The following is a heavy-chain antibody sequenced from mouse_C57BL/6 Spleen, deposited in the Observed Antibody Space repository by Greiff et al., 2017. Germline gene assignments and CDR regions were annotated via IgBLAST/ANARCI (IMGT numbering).Heavy chain of an antibody. V-gene: IGHV5-17*01. J-gene: IGHJ4*01. CDR3: GRSYYDYDEAMDY. CDR1: GFTFSDYG. CDR2: ISSGSSTI. D-gene: IGHD2-4*01. Sequence: VKLVESGGGLVKPGGSLKLSCAASGFTFSDYGMHWVRQAPEKGLEWVAYISSGSSTIYYADTLKGRFTISRDNAKNTLFLLMTSLRSEDTAMYYCGRSYYDYDEAMDYWGQGTSVTVSS.